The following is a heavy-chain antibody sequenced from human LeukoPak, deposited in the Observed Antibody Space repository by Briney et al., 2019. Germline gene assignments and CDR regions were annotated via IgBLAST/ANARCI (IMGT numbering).Heavy chain of an antibody. CDR3: ARLGRDGYNLYFDY. Sequence: PGGSLRLSCAASGFTFSSYDMHWVRQATGKGLEWVSAIGTAGDTYYPGSVKGRFTISRENAKNSLYLQMNSLRAGDTAVYYCARLGRDGYNLYFDYWGQGTLVTVSS. J-gene: IGHJ4*02. D-gene: IGHD5-24*01. CDR2: IGTAGDT. V-gene: IGHV3-13*01. CDR1: GFTFSSYD.